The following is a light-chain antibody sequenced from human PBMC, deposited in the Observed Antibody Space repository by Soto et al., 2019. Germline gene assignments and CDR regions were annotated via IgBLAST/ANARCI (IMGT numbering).Light chain of an antibody. V-gene: IGKV1-9*01. CDR1: QGMRTY. CDR2: SAS. CDR3: QQLNGYQLA. J-gene: IGKJ4*01. Sequence: DIQLTQSPSFLSASVGDTVTIPCRASQGMRTYLAWYQQKPGKVPKLLIRSASTLQSGVPPRFSGGGSGTEFTLTISTLQPDDSGIYYCQQLNGYQLAFGGGTNVEIK.